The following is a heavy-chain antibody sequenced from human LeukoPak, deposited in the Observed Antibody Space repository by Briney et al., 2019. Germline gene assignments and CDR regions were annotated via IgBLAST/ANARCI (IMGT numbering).Heavy chain of an antibody. Sequence: SVKVSCKASGGTFSSYAISWVRQAPGQGLEWMGGITPIFGTANYAQKFQGRVTITADESTSTAYMELSSLRSEDTAVYYCATRGSSGWYYFDYWGQGTLVTVSS. CDR2: ITPIFGTA. CDR3: ATRGSSGWYYFDY. J-gene: IGHJ4*02. V-gene: IGHV1-69*13. D-gene: IGHD6-19*01. CDR1: GGTFSSYA.